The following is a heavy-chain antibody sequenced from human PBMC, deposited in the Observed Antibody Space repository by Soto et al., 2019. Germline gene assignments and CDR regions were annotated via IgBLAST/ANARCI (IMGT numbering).Heavy chain of an antibody. CDR3: AADVIGVAGDFDH. D-gene: IGHD6-19*01. J-gene: IGHJ4*02. CDR1: GFTFGSSA. CDR2: IVVASGYS. Sequence: LVQSGPDVKKPGTSVKVSCKTSGFTFGSSAVQWVRQVRGQRLEWIGWIVVASGYSNVAQKFQARVSLTRDLSTNTDFMELSSLTSEESAMYYCAADVIGVAGDFDHWVQVTLVSVSS. V-gene: IGHV1-58*01.